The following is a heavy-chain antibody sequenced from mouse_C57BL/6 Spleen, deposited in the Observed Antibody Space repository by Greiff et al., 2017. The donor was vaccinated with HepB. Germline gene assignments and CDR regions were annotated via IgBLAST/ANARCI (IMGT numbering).Heavy chain of an antibody. J-gene: IGHJ1*03. V-gene: IGHV1-12*01. CDR1: GYTFTSYN. CDR2: IYPGNGDT. CDR3: ARGGHYGSSHWYFDV. D-gene: IGHD1-1*01. Sequence: QVQLKQSGAELVRPGASVKMSCKASGYTFTSYNMHWVKQTPRQGLEWIGAIYPGNGDTSYNQKFKGKATLTVDKSSSTAYMQLSSLTSEDAAVYFFARGGHYGSSHWYFDVWGTGTTVTVSS.